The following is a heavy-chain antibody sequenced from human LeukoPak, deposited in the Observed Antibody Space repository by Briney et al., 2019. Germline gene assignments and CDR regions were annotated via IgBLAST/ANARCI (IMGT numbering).Heavy chain of an antibody. CDR3: ASGVVPAAMLHY. D-gene: IGHD2-2*01. CDR2: IYTSGST. Sequence: SETLSLTCTVSGGSISSYYWSWIRQPPGKGLEWIGYIYTSGSTNYNPSLKSRVTISVDTSRNQFSLKLSSVTAADTAVYYCASGVVPAAMLHYWGQGTLVTVSS. CDR1: GGSISSYY. V-gene: IGHV4-4*09. J-gene: IGHJ4*02.